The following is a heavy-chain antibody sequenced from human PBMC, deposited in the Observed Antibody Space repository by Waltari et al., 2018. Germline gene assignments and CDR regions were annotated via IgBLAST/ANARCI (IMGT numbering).Heavy chain of an antibody. J-gene: IGHJ6*02. V-gene: IGHV3-74*01. CDR2: INSDGRST. D-gene: IGHD7-27*01. Sequence: EVQLVESGGGLVHPGGSLRLSCEASGFIFTNYWMHWVRQDPGKGLVWFAHINSDGRSTTYGDSVRGRFTITRDNARNTLYLQMTSLRAEDTAVYFCVTDDPGLGLDVWGQGTTVTVSS. CDR3: VTDDPGLGLDV. CDR1: GFIFTNYW.